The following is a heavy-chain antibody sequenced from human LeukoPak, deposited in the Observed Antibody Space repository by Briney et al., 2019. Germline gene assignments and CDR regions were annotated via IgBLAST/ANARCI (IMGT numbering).Heavy chain of an antibody. CDR2: ISGSGGST. J-gene: IGHJ4*02. Sequence: GASLRLSCAASGFTFTNYAMSWVRQAPGKGLEWVSGISGSGGSTYYAASVKGRFTISRDNSKNTLYLQMDSLRAEDTAVYYCAKQRTAMVGYWGQGTLVTVSS. CDR3: AKQRTAMVGY. V-gene: IGHV3-23*01. D-gene: IGHD5-18*01. CDR1: GFTFTNYA.